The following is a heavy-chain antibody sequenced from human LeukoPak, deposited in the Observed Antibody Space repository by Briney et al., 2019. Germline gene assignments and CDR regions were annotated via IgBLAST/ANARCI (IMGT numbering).Heavy chain of an antibody. D-gene: IGHD5-12*01. Sequence: GASVKVSCKASGYTFTSYYMHWVRQAPGKGLEWMGGFDPEDGETIYAQKFQGRVTMTEDTSTDTAYMELSSLRSEDTAVYYCATALATGRSFDYWGQGTLVTVSS. CDR3: ATALATGRSFDY. J-gene: IGHJ4*02. CDR1: GYTFTSYY. CDR2: FDPEDGET. V-gene: IGHV1-24*01.